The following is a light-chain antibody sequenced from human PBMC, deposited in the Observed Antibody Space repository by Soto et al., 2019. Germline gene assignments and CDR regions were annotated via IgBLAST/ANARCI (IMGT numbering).Light chain of an antibody. V-gene: IGKV1-27*01. CDR1: QAISNY. Sequence: DIQMTQSPSSLSASVGDRVTITCRASQAISNYLAWYQQKPGKVPKLLIYGASTLQSGVPSRFSGSGSGTEFTLTISSLQPGEVATYYCQKYDSAPWTFGQGTKVEIK. CDR3: QKYDSAPWT. CDR2: GAS. J-gene: IGKJ1*01.